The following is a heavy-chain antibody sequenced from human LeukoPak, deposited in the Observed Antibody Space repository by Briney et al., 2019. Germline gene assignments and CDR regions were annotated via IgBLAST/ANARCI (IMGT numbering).Heavy chain of an antibody. V-gene: IGHV4-39*07. J-gene: IGHJ6*03. CDR2: IYYSGST. CDR3: ARRGSYPYYYYYYMDV. CDR1: GGSISSSTYY. D-gene: IGHD1-26*01. Sequence: SETLSLTCSVSGGSISSSTYYWGWIRQPPGKGLEWIGSIYYSGSTYYNPSLKSRVTISVDTSKNQFSLKLSSVTAADTAVYYCARRGSYPYYYYYYMDVWGKGTTVTISS.